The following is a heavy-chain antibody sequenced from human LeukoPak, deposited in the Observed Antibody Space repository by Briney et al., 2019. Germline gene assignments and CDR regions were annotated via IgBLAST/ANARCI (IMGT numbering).Heavy chain of an antibody. D-gene: IGHD3-10*01. CDR3: GREMGDDYGSGTFFDL. Sequence: GGSLRLSCAASEFVFSDYYMSWVRQAPGKGLEWVSYISSGGDTKYYADSVKGRFTISRDNAKNSLYLQMNNLTTDDTAVYYCGREMGDDYGSGTFFDLWGQGNMVTVSS. J-gene: IGHJ4*02. CDR2: ISSGGDTK. V-gene: IGHV3-11*01. CDR1: EFVFSDYY.